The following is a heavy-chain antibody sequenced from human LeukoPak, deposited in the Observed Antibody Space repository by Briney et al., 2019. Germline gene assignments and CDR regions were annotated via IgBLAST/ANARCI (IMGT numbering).Heavy chain of an antibody. Sequence: SETLSLTCTVSGGSISSYYWGWIRPPPGKGLEWIGSIYYSGSTYYNPSLKSRVTISVDTSKNQFSLKLSSVTAADTAVYYCARRAAYCGGDCYHYFDYWGQGTLVTVSS. J-gene: IGHJ4*02. V-gene: IGHV4-39*01. CDR3: ARRAAYCGGDCYHYFDY. CDR1: GGSISSYY. D-gene: IGHD2-21*02. CDR2: IYYSGST.